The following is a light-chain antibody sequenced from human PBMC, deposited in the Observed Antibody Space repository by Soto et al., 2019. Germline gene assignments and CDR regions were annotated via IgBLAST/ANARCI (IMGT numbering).Light chain of an antibody. J-gene: IGLJ2*01. Sequence: NFMLTQPHSVSETPGKTVTISCTRSSGSIASIYVQWYQQRPGSAPTPVIYEDNERPSGVPDRFSGSIDSSSNSASLTISGLKTYDEADYYCQSYHSGNVVFCGGTQLTVL. CDR2: EDN. CDR1: SGSIASIY. V-gene: IGLV6-57*04. CDR3: QSYHSGNVV.